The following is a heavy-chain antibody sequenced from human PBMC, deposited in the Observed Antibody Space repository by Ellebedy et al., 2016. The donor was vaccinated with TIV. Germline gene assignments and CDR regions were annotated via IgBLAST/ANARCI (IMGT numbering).Heavy chain of an antibody. V-gene: IGHV4-34*01. D-gene: IGHD2-15*01. CDR3: ARRGVSALV. CDR2: INHSGST. Sequence: SETLSLXXAVYGGSFSGYYWSWIRQPPGKGLEWIGEINHSGSTNYNPSLKSRVTISVDTSKNQFSLKLSSVTAADTAVYYCARRGVSALVWGQGTLVTVSS. CDR1: GGSFSGYY. J-gene: IGHJ4*02.